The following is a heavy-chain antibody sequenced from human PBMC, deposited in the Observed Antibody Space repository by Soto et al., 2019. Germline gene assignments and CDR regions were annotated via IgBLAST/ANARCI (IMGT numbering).Heavy chain of an antibody. CDR2: MNPNSGNT. CDR3: ARRGYSSSWYYYYYYGMAV. J-gene: IGHJ6*02. D-gene: IGHD6-13*01. Sequence: QVQLVQSGAEVKKPGASVKVSCKASGYTFTSYDINWVRQATGQGLEWMGWMNPNSGNTGYAQKFQGRVTMTRNTSISTAYMELSRLRSEDTAVYYCARRGYSSSWYYYYYYGMAVWGQGTTVTVSS. V-gene: IGHV1-8*01. CDR1: GYTFTSYD.